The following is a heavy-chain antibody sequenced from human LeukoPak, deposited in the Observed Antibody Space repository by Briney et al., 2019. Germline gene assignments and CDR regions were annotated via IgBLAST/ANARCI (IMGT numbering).Heavy chain of an antibody. Sequence: SQTLSLTCTVSGGSISSGDYYWSWIRQPPGKGLEWIGYIYYSGSTYYNPSLKSRVTISVDTSKNQFSLKLSSVTAADTAVYYCAREGTETAMVIDYWGQGTLVTVSS. CDR3: AREGTETAMVIDY. CDR1: GGSISSGDYY. J-gene: IGHJ4*02. D-gene: IGHD5-18*01. V-gene: IGHV4-30-4*01. CDR2: IYYSGST.